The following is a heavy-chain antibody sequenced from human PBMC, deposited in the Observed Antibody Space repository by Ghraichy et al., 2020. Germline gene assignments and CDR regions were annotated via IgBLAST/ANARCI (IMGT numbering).Heavy chain of an antibody. CDR3: ARGTYYDFWSGYWRTEYYYYGMDV. CDR2: ISSSSSYI. Sequence: GASLRLSCAASGFTFSSYSMNWVRQAPGKGLEWVSSISSSSSYIYYADSVKGRFTISRDNAKNSLYLQMNSLRAEDTAVYYCARGTYYDFWSGYWRTEYYYYGMDVWGQGTTVTVSS. V-gene: IGHV3-21*01. CDR1: GFTFSSYS. D-gene: IGHD3-3*01. J-gene: IGHJ6*02.